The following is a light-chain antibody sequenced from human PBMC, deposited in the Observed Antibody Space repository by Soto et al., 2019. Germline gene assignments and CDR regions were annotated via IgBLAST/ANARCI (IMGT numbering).Light chain of an antibody. CDR1: QSVSSSY. CDR3: QQYGSSHPYT. J-gene: IGKJ2*01. Sequence: EIVLTQSPGTLSLSPGERATLSCRASQSVSSSYLAWYQQKPGQAPRLLIYGASSRATGIPDRFSGSGSGTDFTLTNSRLEPEDFAVYFCQQYGSSHPYTFGQGTKLEIK. V-gene: IGKV3-20*01. CDR2: GAS.